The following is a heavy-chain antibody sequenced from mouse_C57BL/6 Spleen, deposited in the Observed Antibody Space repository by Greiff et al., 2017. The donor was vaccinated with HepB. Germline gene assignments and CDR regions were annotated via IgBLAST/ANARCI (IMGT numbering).Heavy chain of an antibody. CDR2: IDPETGGT. D-gene: IGHD1-1*01. CDR1: GYTFTDYE. CDR3: TRRPVEAYYSAIDY. Sequence: VQLQQSGAELVRPGASVTLSCKASGYTFTDYEMHWVKQTPVHGLEWIGAIDPETGGTAYNQKFKGKAILTADKSSSTAYMELRSLTSEDSAVYYCTRRPVEAYYSAIDYWGQGTSVTVSS. J-gene: IGHJ4*01. V-gene: IGHV1-15*01.